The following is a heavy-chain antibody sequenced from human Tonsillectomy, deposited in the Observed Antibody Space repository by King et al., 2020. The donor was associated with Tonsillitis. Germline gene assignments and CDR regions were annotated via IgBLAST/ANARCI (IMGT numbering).Heavy chain of an antibody. Sequence: VQLVESGGGLVQPGGSLRLSCAASGFTLSSYWMTWVRQAPGKGLEWVANINQDGSEKYSVDSVKGRFTISRDNAKNSLFLQMNSLRAEDTAVYYCARLLDLTILGGQHYYYYMDVWGKGTTVTVSS. V-gene: IGHV3-7*02. CDR1: GFTLSSYW. CDR2: INQDGSEK. D-gene: IGHD3-3*01. J-gene: IGHJ6*03. CDR3: ARLLDLTILGGQHYYYYMDV.